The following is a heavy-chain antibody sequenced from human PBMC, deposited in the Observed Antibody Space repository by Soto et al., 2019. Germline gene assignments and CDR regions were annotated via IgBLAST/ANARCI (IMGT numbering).Heavy chain of an antibody. CDR1: GYTFTGYY. J-gene: IGHJ6*02. CDR2: INPNSGGT. CDR3: ARDGGLLWFGESIPYGMDV. D-gene: IGHD3-10*01. V-gene: IGHV1-2*04. Sequence: ASVKVSCKASGYTFTGYYMHWVRQAPGQGLEWMGWINPNSGGTNYAQKFQGWVTMTRDTSISTAYMELSRLRSDDTAVYYCARDGGLLWFGESIPYGMDVWGQGTTVTVSS.